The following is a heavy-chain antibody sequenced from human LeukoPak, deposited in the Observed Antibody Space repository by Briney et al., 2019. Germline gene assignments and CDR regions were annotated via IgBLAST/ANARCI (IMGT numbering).Heavy chain of an antibody. J-gene: IGHJ4*02. Sequence: ASVKVSCTASGYTFTSYGISWVRQAPGQGLEWMGWISAYNGNTNYAQKLQGRVTMTTDTSTSTAYMELRSLRSDDTAVYYCARVTNYYDSSGYYYAYGYWGQGTLVTVSS. D-gene: IGHD3-22*01. CDR1: GYTFTSYG. CDR2: ISAYNGNT. V-gene: IGHV1-18*01. CDR3: ARVTNYYDSSGYYYAYGY.